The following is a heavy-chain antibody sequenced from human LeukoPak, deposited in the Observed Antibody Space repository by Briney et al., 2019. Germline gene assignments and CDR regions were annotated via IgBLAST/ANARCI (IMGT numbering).Heavy chain of an antibody. CDR3: ARRQGYGETFDP. D-gene: IGHD4-17*01. Sequence: PTETLSLTCIVSGGSISSSSYYWGWIRQPPGKGLEWLGSIYYSGSTYYNPSLKSRVTMSVDTSKNQFSLKLSPVTAADTAVYYCARRQGYGETFDPWGQGTLVTVSS. V-gene: IGHV4-39*01. CDR1: GGSISSSSYY. J-gene: IGHJ5*02. CDR2: IYYSGST.